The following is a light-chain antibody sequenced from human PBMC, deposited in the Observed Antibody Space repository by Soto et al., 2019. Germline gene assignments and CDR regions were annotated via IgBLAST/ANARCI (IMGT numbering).Light chain of an antibody. CDR1: SGSVSTNYY. Sequence: QTVVTQEPSFAVSPGGRVTLTLGLNSGSVSTNYYPAWYQQTTGQAPRALIYNTNTRASGVPYRFSGSIRGNKAALALSGAQAGDESDYSCARCMTGGTLVFGGGTKLTVL. CDR3: ARCMTGGTLV. J-gene: IGLJ3*02. V-gene: IGLV8-61*01. CDR2: NTN.